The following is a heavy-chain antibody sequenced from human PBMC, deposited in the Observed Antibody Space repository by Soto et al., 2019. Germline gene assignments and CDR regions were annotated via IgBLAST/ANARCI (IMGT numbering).Heavy chain of an antibody. Sequence: GGSLRLSCAASGFTFSSYAMSWVRQAPGKGLEWVSAISGSGGSTYYADSVKGRFTISRDNSKNTLYLQMNSLRAEDPAVYYCAKRGVIAGAGQTRHYYMDVWGKGTTVTVSS. J-gene: IGHJ6*03. CDR2: ISGSGGST. D-gene: IGHD6-19*01. CDR1: GFTFSSYA. V-gene: IGHV3-23*01. CDR3: AKRGVIAGAGQTRHYYMDV.